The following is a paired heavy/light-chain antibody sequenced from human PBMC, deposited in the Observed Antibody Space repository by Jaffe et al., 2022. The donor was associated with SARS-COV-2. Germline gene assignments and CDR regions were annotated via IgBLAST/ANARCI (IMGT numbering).Light chain of an antibody. CDR1: QTVSNNY. V-gene: IGKV3-20*01. Sequence: EIILTQSPGTLSLSPGQRVTLSCKASQTVSNNYLAWYQQKPGQAPRLLIYGASTRATGVPDRFSGGGSGTDFTLTISRLEPEDFAVFYCQQYGTVPCTFGQGTKLEIK. CDR3: QQYGTVPCT. J-gene: IGKJ2*02. CDR2: GAS.
Heavy chain of an antibody. CDR1: GFSLSDYS. Sequence: QVQLVESGGGVVQPGRSLRLSCAASGFSLSDYSQHWVRQAPGKGLEWVTLLSKDGRSKYYADSVEGRFSVSRDISKNTLYLEMNNLKPEDTAVYYCATQVASGYWGQGTLVTVSS. CDR3: ATQVASGY. J-gene: IGHJ1*01. V-gene: IGHV3-30*04. CDR2: LSKDGRSK. D-gene: IGHD5-12*01.